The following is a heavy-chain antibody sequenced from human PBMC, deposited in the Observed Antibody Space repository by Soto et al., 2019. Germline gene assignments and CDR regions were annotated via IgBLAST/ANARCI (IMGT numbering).Heavy chain of an antibody. Sequence: QVQLVESGGGVVQPGRSLRLSCAASGFTFSSYGMHWVRQAPGKGLEWVAVIWYDGSNKYYADSVKGRFTISRDNSKNTLYLQMNSLRAEDTAVYYCARDFGSSGYYPDYWGQGTLVTVSS. D-gene: IGHD3-22*01. V-gene: IGHV3-33*01. CDR1: GFTFSSYG. CDR3: ARDFGSSGYYPDY. CDR2: IWYDGSNK. J-gene: IGHJ4*02.